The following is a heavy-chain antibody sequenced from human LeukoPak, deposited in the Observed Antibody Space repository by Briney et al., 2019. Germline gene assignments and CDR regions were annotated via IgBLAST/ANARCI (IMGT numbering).Heavy chain of an antibody. V-gene: IGHV3-23*01. CDR2: ISGSGGST. CDR3: ANLDSSGYHSSTESRDFDY. CDR1: GFTFSSYA. D-gene: IGHD3-22*01. J-gene: IGHJ4*02. Sequence: GGSLRLSCAASGFTFSSYAMSWVRQAPGKGLEWVSAISGSGGSTYYADSVKGRFTISRDNSKNTLYLQMNSLRAEDTAVYYCANLDSSGYHSSTESRDFDYWGQGTLVTVSS.